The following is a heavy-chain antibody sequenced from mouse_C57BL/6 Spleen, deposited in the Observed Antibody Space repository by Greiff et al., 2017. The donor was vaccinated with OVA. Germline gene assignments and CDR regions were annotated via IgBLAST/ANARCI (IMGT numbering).Heavy chain of an antibody. CDR3: ARSETTAYAMDY. V-gene: IGHV1-53*01. CDR2: INPSNGGT. D-gene: IGHD5-5*01. CDR1: GYTFTSYW. Sequence: QVQLQQPGTELVKPGASVKLSCKASGYTFTSYWMHWVKQRPGQGLEWIGNINPSNGGTSYNEKFKSKATLTVDKSSSTAYMQLSSLTSEDSAVYYCARSETTAYAMDYWGQGTSVTVSS. J-gene: IGHJ4*01.